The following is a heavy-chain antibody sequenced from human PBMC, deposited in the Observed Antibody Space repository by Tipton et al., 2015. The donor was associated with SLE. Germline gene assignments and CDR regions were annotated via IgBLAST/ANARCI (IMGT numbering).Heavy chain of an antibody. V-gene: IGHV4-59*01. CDR2: IYYRGST. J-gene: IGHJ4*02. CDR3: AGDYDSGSYRFDF. Sequence: TLSLTCTVSGGSINSYCWSWIRQPPGKGLEWIGYIYYRGSTIYNPSLKSRVTISVDTSKNQFSLKLNSVTAADTAVYYCAGDYDSGSYRFDFWGQGTLVTVSS. CDR1: GGSINSYC. D-gene: IGHD3-10*01.